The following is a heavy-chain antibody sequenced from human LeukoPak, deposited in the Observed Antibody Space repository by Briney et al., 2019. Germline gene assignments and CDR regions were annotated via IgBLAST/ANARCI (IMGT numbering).Heavy chain of an antibody. CDR3: ARHPEITMIVVALDAFDI. CDR1: GGSISSSSYY. CDR2: IYYSGST. D-gene: IGHD3-22*01. V-gene: IGHV4-39*01. J-gene: IGHJ3*02. Sequence: PSETLSLTCTASGGSISSSSYYWGWIRQPPGKGLEWIGSIYYSGSTYYNPSLKSRVTISVDTSKNQFSLKLSSVTAADTAVYYCARHPEITMIVVALDAFDIWGQGTMVTVSS.